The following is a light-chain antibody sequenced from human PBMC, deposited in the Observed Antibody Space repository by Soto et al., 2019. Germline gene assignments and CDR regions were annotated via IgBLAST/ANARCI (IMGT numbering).Light chain of an antibody. J-gene: IGLJ2*01. CDR1: NSDVDTYNY. Sequence: QSALTQPASVSGSPGQSITISCTGTNSDVDTYNYVSWYQQHPGKAPKLMIYDVSHRPSGVSNRFSGSKSGNTASLTISGLQAEDEADYYCSSYTSTSSVVFGGGTKVTVL. CDR3: SSYTSTSSVV. V-gene: IGLV2-14*03. CDR2: DVS.